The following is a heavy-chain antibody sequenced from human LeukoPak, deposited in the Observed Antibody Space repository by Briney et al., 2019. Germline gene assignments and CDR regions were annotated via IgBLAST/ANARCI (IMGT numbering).Heavy chain of an antibody. J-gene: IGHJ5*02. CDR3: ARDPDIVVVPAARPNWFDP. CDR2: IIPIFGTA. Sequence: SVKVSCKASGGTFSSYAISWVRQAPGQGLEWMGGIIPIFGTANYAQKFQGRVAITADKSTSTAYMELSSLRSEDTAVYYCARDPDIVVVPAARPNWFDPWGQGTLVTVSS. CDR1: GGTFSSYA. V-gene: IGHV1-69*06. D-gene: IGHD2-2*01.